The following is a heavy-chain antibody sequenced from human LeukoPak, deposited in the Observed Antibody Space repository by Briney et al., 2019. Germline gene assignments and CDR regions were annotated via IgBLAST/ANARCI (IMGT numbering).Heavy chain of an antibody. D-gene: IGHD1-26*01. CDR3: ARDLRSGNYDFDY. J-gene: IGHJ4*02. Sequence: ASVNVSCKASGYTFTRYYMHWVRQAPGQGLEWMGWISTHNGHTNYAQKLQGRVTMTTDTSTTTAYVELRSLRSDDTAMYYCARDLRSGNYDFDYWGQGTLVTVSS. CDR2: ISTHNGHT. V-gene: IGHV1-18*04. CDR1: GYTFTRYY.